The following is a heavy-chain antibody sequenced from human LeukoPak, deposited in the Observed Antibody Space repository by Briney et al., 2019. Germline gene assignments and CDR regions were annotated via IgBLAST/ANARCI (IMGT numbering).Heavy chain of an antibody. V-gene: IGHV3-11*01. CDR1: GFTFSDYQ. CDR3: ARVSYDASGVIGLMYV. CDR2: ISSSSSIT. J-gene: IGHJ6*02. Sequence: GGSLRLSCAASGFTFSDYQMSWVRQAPGKGLECVSYISSSSSITYYTDSVRGRFTISRDNAKQSLSLQVDNLRVEDTAVYYCARVSYDASGVIGLMYVWGQGTTVTVSS. D-gene: IGHD3-22*01.